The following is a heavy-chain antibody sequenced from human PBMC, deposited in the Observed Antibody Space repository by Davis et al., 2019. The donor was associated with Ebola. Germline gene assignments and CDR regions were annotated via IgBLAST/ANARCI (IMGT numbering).Heavy chain of an antibody. CDR3: ARDVQYSPMLVYYGMDV. CDR1: RYTFTSYA. CDR2: INVVNGNT. Sequence: ASVKVSCKASRYTFTSYAIHWVRQAPGQRPEWMGWINVVNGNTIYSQKFQGRVSITRDTSASTAYMELSSLGSEDTAVYYCARDVQYSPMLVYYGMDVWGQGTTVTVSS. V-gene: IGHV1-3*01. D-gene: IGHD2-2*01. J-gene: IGHJ6*02.